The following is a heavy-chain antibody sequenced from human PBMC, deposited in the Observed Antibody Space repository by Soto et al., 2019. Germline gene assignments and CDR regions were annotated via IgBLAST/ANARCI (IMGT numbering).Heavy chain of an antibody. Sequence: EVQVLESGGGLAQPGRALRLSCAFPAPSFSSYAMTWVRQSPGKGLGWVSSLSRRGNSTYSADSVRGRFTISRDNSKNTLYLQMNSLRAEDTAVYYCAKDAKILDWLPTSYYFDFWGQGTLVTVSS. V-gene: IGHV3-23*01. J-gene: IGHJ4*02. CDR2: LSRRGNST. CDR3: AKDAKILDWLPTSYYFDF. CDR1: APSFSSYA. D-gene: IGHD3-9*01.